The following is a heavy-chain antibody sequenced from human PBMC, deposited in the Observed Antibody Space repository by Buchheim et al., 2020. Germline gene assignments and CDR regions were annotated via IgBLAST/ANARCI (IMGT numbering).Heavy chain of an antibody. J-gene: IGHJ4*02. V-gene: IGHV4-34*01. CDR2: INHGGST. CDR3: ARVRKVNYDYVWGSYSY. D-gene: IGHD3-16*01. Sequence: QVQLQQWGAGLLKPSETLSLTCAVYGGSFSGYYWSWIRQPPGKGLEWIGEINHGGSTNYNPSLKSRVTISVDTSKNQFSLKLSSVTAADTAVYYCARVRKVNYDYVWGSYSYWGQGTL. CDR1: GGSFSGYY.